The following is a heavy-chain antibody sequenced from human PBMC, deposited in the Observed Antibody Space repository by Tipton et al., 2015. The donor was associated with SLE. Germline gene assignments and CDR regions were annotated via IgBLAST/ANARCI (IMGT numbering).Heavy chain of an antibody. V-gene: IGHV4-34*01. CDR3: ARGEFVVVVAATYYYYGMDV. D-gene: IGHD2-15*01. J-gene: IGHJ6*02. CDR1: GGSFSGYY. CDR2: INHSGST. Sequence: GLVKPSETLSLTCAVYGGSFSGYYWSWIRQPPGKGLEWIGEINHSGSTNYNPSLKSRVTISVDTSKNQFSLKLSSVTAADTAVYYCARGEFVVVVAATYYYYGMDVWGQGTTVTVSS.